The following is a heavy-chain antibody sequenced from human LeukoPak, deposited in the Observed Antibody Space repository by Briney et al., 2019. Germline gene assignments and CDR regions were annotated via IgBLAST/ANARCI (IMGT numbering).Heavy chain of an antibody. CDR3: ARVVAGYLIDAFDI. Sequence: PSETLSLTCTVSSDSISSYYWSWIRQPPGKGLEWIGYIYYSGTTNYNPSLKSRVTISVDTSKNQFSLTLSSVTAADTAVYYCARVVAGYLIDAFDIWGQGTMVTVSS. J-gene: IGHJ3*02. V-gene: IGHV4-59*01. CDR2: IYYSGTT. CDR1: SDSISSYY. D-gene: IGHD5-18*01.